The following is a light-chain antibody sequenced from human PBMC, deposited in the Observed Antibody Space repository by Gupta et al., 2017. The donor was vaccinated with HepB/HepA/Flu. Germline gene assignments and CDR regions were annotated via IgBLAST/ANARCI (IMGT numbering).Light chain of an antibody. V-gene: IGLV8-61*01. J-gene: IGLJ3*02. Sequence: QTVVTQEPSFSVSPGGTVTLTCGLSSGSVSTSNYPSWYQQTPGQAPRTLIYSTNTRSSGVPDRFSGSILGNKAALTITGAQADDECDYYCVLYVGSGISVFGGGTKLTVL. CDR2: STN. CDR3: VLYVGSGISV. CDR1: SGSVSTSNY.